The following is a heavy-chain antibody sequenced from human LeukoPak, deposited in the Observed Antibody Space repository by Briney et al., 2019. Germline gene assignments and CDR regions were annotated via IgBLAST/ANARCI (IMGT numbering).Heavy chain of an antibody. J-gene: IGHJ6*02. CDR1: GFTFSSYS. CDR3: ARTDTYYYYYGMDV. CDR2: ISSSSSYI. V-gene: IGHV3-21*01. Sequence: GGSLRLSCAACGFTFSSYSMNWVRQAPGKGLEWVSSISSSSSYIYYADSVKGRFTISRDNAKNSLYLQMNSLRAEDTAVYYCARTDTYYYYYGMDVWGQGTTVTVSS.